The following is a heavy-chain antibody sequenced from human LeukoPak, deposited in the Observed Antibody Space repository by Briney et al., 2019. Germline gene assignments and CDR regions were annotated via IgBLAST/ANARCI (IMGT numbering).Heavy chain of an antibody. V-gene: IGHV1-18*01. D-gene: IGHD6-13*01. J-gene: IGHJ4*02. CDR1: GGTFSSYA. CDR2: ISAYNGNT. CDR3: ARIPQAGYSSTWWVDY. Sequence: ASVKVSCKASGGTFSSYAISWVRQAPGQGLEWMGWISAYNGNTNYAQKLQDRITMTTDTSTSTAYLDLRSLRPDDTAVYHCARIPQAGYSSTWWVDYWGQGTLVTVSS.